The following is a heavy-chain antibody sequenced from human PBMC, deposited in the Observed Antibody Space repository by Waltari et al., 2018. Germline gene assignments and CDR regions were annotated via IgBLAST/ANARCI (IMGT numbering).Heavy chain of an antibody. CDR3: AKDLQVTPLR. V-gene: IGHV3-23*01. Sequence: EVQLLESGGGLVQPGGSLRLSCAASGFTFSSYAMSWVRQAPGKGLEWVSVISGSGVSTYYAYSVKGRFTISRDNSKNTLYLQMNSLRAEDTAVYYCAKDLQVTPLRWGQGTLVTVSS. D-gene: IGHD4-4*01. CDR1: GFTFSSYA. CDR2: ISGSGVST. J-gene: IGHJ4*02.